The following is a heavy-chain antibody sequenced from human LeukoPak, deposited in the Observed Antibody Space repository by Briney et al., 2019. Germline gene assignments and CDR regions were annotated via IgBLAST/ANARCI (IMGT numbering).Heavy chain of an antibody. CDR2: ISSSGSTI. V-gene: IGHV3-11*01. D-gene: IGHD1-26*01. CDR3: ARVVAAVVLYYFDY. CDR1: GFTFSDYY. J-gene: IGHJ4*02. Sequence: GGSLRLSCAASGFTFSDYYMSWIRQAPGKGLEWVSYISSSGSTIYYADSVKGRFTISRDNAKNSLYLQTNSLRAEDTAVYYCARVVAAVVLYYFDYWGQGTLVTVSS.